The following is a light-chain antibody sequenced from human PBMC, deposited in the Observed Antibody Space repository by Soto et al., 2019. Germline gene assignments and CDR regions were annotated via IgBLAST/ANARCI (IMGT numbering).Light chain of an antibody. V-gene: IGKV1-39*01. CDR3: QQSYSSYT. CDR2: GAS. CDR1: QSINNY. Sequence: DILMTQSPSSLSASVGDRVTITCRASQSINNYLNWYQQKPGKAPKLLIYGASSLQSEVPSRFSGSGSGTDFTLTISSRQPEDFATYYWQQSYSSYTFGQGTKLEIK. J-gene: IGKJ2*01.